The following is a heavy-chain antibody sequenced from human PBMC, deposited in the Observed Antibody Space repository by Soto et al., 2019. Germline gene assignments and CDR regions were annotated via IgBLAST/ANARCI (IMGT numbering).Heavy chain of an antibody. V-gene: IGHV4-61*01. CDR2: IYYSGST. Sequence: SETLSLTCTVSGGSISSGNYYWSWIRQPPGKGLEWIGYIYYSGSTNYNPSLKSRVTISVDTSKNQFSLKLSSVTAADTAVYYCARLGSLGSGSYHVDYWGQGTLVTVSS. CDR1: GGSISSGNYY. CDR3: ARLGSLGSGSYHVDY. J-gene: IGHJ4*02. D-gene: IGHD3-10*02.